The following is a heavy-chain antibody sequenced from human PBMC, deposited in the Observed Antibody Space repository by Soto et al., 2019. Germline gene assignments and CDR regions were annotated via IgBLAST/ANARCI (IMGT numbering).Heavy chain of an antibody. J-gene: IGHJ4*02. V-gene: IGHV4-34*01. CDR3: ASRGIAAAGNDY. CDR2: INHSGST. CDR1: GGSFSGYY. Sequence: SETLSLTCAVYGGSFSGYYWSWIRQPPGKGLEWIGEINHSGSTNYNPSLKSRVTISVDTSKNQFSLKLSSVTAADTAVYYCASRGIAAAGNDYWGQGTLVTVS. D-gene: IGHD6-13*01.